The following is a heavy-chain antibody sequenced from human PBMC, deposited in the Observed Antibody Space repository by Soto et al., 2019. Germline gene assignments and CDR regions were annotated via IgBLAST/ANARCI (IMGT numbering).Heavy chain of an antibody. CDR3: ARHVTTIFGVVASSYGMDV. V-gene: IGHV5-51*01. D-gene: IGHD3-3*01. CDR1: GYSFTSYW. CDR2: IYPGDSDT. J-gene: IGHJ6*02. Sequence: GESLKISCKGSGYSFTSYWIGWVRQMPGKGLEWMGIIYPGDSDTRYSPSFQGQVTISADKSIGTAYLQWSSLKASDTAMYYCARHVTTIFGVVASSYGMDVWGQGTMVTVSS.